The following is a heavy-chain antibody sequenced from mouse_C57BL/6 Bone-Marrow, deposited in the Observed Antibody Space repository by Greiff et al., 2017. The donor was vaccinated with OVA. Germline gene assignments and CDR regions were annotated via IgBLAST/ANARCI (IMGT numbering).Heavy chain of an antibody. V-gene: IGHV1-18*01. CDR2: INPNNGGT. CDR3: ARMYYFDV. J-gene: IGHJ1*03. CDR1: GYTFTDYN. Sequence: VQLQQSGPELVKPGASVKIPCKASGYTFTDYNMDWVKQSHGKSLEWIGDINPNNGGTIYNQKFKGKATLTVDKSSSTAYMELRSLTSEDTAVYYCARMYYFDVWGTGTTVTVSS.